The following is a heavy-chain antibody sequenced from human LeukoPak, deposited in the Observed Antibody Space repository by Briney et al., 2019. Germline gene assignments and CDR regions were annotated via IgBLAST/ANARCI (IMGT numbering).Heavy chain of an antibody. V-gene: IGHV3-23*01. CDR3: AKDLDGYYF. D-gene: IGHD2/OR15-2a*01. CDR2: ISSTGGTA. J-gene: IGHJ4*02. CDR1: GFTFSSFG. Sequence: GSLRLSCAASGFTFSSFGMSWVRQAPGKGLEWVSAISSTGGTAYYADSVKGRFTISRDNSKNTLYLQMNSLRPEDTAVYYCAKDLDGYYFWGQGTLVTVSS.